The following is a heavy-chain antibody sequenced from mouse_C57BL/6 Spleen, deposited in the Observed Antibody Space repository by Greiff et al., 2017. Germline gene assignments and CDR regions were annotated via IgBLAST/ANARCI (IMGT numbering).Heavy chain of an antibody. CDR1: GFTFSSYG. J-gene: IGHJ2*01. CDR2: ISSGGSYT. Sequence: EVKLMESGGDLVKPGGSLKLSCAASGFTFSSYGMSWVRQTPDKRLEWVATISSGGSYTYYPDSVKGRFTISRDNAKNTLYLQMSSRKTEDTATEYCARGLGPYCFDYWGQGTTLTVSS. D-gene: IGHD3-3*01. V-gene: IGHV5-6*01. CDR3: ARGLGPYCFDY.